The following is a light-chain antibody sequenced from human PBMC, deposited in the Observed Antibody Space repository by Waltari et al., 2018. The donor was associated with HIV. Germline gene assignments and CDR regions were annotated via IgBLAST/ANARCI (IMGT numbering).Light chain of an antibody. CDR3: AAWDDSLNGYV. CDR1: SSNIESNT. CDR2: TNN. V-gene: IGLV1-44*01. J-gene: IGLJ1*01. Sequence: ELTQPPSASGTPGQRVTISCSGSSSNIESNTVNWYQQLPRTAPKLLIYTNNQRPSGVPDRFSGSKSGTSASLAISGLQSEDEADYYCAAWDDSLNGYVFGTGTKVTVL.